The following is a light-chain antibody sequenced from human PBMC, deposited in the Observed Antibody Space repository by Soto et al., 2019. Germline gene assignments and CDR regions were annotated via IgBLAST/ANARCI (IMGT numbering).Light chain of an antibody. J-gene: IGLJ2*01. CDR1: SSDIGSYCY. Sequence: QSALTQPPSASGSPGQSGTISCTGTSSDIGSYCYVSWYQQHPGKAPKLMIYEVTKRPSGVPDRFSGSKSGNTASLTVSGVQVGDEANYYCRVVAGGDNVIFRGGTTLTVL. CDR2: EVT. V-gene: IGLV2-8*01. CDR3: RVVAGGDNVI.